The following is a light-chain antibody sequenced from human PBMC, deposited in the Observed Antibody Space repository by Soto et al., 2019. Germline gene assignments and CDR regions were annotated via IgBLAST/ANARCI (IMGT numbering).Light chain of an antibody. Sequence: DIVLTQFPGTLSLSPGERATLSCRASQSVSGGNYLAWYQHKPGQAPRLLMYGASTRATGIPDRFSGSGSGTDFTLTISRVEPEDFAVYYCQQYGSAPPYSFGPGTKLEIK. J-gene: IGKJ2*01. CDR1: QSVSGGNY. V-gene: IGKV3-20*01. CDR3: QQYGSAPPYS. CDR2: GAS.